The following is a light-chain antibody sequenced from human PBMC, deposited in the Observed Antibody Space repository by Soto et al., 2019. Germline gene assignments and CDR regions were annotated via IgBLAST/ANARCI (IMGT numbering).Light chain of an antibody. Sequence: EIVLTQSPGILSLSPGERATLSCRASQSVSSIYLAWYQQKPGQAPRLLIYGASSRATGIPDRFSGSGSGTDFTLTISRLEPEDFAVYYCQQYGSSPSYTFGQGTKLEIK. CDR1: QSVSSIY. J-gene: IGKJ2*01. CDR3: QQYGSSPSYT. V-gene: IGKV3-20*01. CDR2: GAS.